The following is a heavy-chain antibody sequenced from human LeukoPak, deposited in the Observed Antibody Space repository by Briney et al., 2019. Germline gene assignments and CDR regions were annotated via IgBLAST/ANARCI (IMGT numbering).Heavy chain of an antibody. J-gene: IGHJ4*02. CDR2: IGLVGDT. CDR1: GFTLSNYD. V-gene: IGHV3-13*01. D-gene: IGHD5-12*01. Sequence: GGSLRLSCAASGFTLSNYDMHWVRQPLGKGLEWVSLIGLVGDTDYSDSVKGRFTISRDNSKNTLYLQMNSLRAEDTAVYYCAKDLYSGYDYGGIDYWGQGTLVTVSS. CDR3: AKDLYSGYDYGGIDY.